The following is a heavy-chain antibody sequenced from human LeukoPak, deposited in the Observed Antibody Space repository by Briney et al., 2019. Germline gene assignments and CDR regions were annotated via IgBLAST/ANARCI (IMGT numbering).Heavy chain of an antibody. J-gene: IGHJ6*02. V-gene: IGHV4-61*08. CDR3: ARRSAYDFWSGYYSAYYYGMDV. Sequence: KSSETLSLTCTVSGGSISSGGYYWSWIRQHPGKGLEWIGYIYYSGSTNYNPSLKSRVTISVDTSKNQFSLKLSSATAADTAVYYCARRSAYDFWSGYYSAYYYGMDVWGQGTTVTVSS. CDR1: GGSISSGGYY. CDR2: IYYSGST. D-gene: IGHD3-3*01.